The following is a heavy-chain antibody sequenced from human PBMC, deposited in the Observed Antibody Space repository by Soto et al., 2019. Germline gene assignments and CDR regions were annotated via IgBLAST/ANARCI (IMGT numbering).Heavy chain of an antibody. V-gene: IGHV1-3*01. CDR3: ARAPKLVYCSRTSCYLGY. Sequence: ASVKVSCKASGYTFTSYAMHWVRQAPGHRLEWMGGINAGNGNTKYSQKFQGRVTITRDTSASTAYMELSSLRSEDTAVYYCARAPKLVYCSRTSCYLGYWGKGTLVTLSS. D-gene: IGHD2-2*01. CDR1: GYTFTSYA. CDR2: INAGNGNT. J-gene: IGHJ4*02.